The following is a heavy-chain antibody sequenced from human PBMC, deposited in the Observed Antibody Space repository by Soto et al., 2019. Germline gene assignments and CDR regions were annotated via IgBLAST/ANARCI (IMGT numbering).Heavy chain of an antibody. D-gene: IGHD2-8*01. V-gene: IGHV3-23*01. J-gene: IGHJ6*02. CDR2: LTGSGINT. CDR1: GFNFGSYG. CDR3: AKGLGNAKEV. Sequence: EVQLLESGGGLVQPGGSLRLSCSASGFNFGSYGMSWVRQAPGKGLEWVSGLTGSGINTYYTDSVKGRFTISRDNSRNTVYLQMSGLRVEDTAVFHCAKGLGNAKEVWGQGTTVTVSS.